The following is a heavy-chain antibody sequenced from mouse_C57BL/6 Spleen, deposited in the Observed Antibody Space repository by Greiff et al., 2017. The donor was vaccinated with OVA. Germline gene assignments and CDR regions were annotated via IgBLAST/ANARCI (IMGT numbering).Heavy chain of an antibody. D-gene: IGHD2-4*01. CDR3: ARIYDYDGGFAY. V-gene: IGHV1-64*01. Sequence: VQLQQSGAELVKPGASVKLSCKASGYTFTSYWMHWVKQRPGQGLEWIGMIHPNSGSTNYNEKFKSKATLTVDKSSSTAYMQLSSLTSEDSAVYYCARIYDYDGGFAYWGQGTLVTVSA. CDR1: GYTFTSYW. J-gene: IGHJ3*01. CDR2: IHPNSGST.